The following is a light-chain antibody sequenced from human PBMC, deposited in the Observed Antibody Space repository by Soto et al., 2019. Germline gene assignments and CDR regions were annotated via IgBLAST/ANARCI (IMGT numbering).Light chain of an antibody. V-gene: IGKV1-17*01. Sequence: DIQMTQSPSSLSASVGDRVTITCRASQGIGNDLSWFQQKPGKAPNRLIYAASILQTGVPSRFSGSGSGTEFTLTISSLQPEDFATYYCLHYNSYPFTFGPGTKVDIK. CDR1: QGIGND. CDR2: AAS. CDR3: LHYNSYPFT. J-gene: IGKJ3*01.